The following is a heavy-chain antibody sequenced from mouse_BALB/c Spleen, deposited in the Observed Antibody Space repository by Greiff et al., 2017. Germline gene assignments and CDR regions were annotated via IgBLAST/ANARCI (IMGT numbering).Heavy chain of an antibody. V-gene: IGHV2-9*02. CDR3: ARDRYDGHWYFDV. CDR1: GFSLTSYG. J-gene: IGHJ1*01. Sequence: VQLQESGPGLVAPSQSLSITCTVSGFSLTSYGVHWVRQPPGKGLEWLGVIWAGGSTNYNSALMSRLSISKDNSKSQVFLKMNSLQTDDTAMYYCARDRYDGHWYFDVWGAGTTVTVSS. CDR2: IWAGGST. D-gene: IGHD2-3*01.